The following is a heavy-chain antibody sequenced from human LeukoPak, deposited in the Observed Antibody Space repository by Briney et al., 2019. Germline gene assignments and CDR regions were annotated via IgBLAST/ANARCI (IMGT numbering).Heavy chain of an antibody. CDR1: GYTFTGYY. V-gene: IGHV1-2*02. Sequence: ASVKVSCKASGYTFTGYYMHWVRQAPGQGLEWMGWINPNSGGTNYAQKFQGRVTMTRDTSTSTVYMELRSLTSEDTAVYYCARNVASGLDSWGQGTLLTVSS. CDR2: INPNSGGT. D-gene: IGHD2-21*01. J-gene: IGHJ4*02. CDR3: ARNVASGLDS.